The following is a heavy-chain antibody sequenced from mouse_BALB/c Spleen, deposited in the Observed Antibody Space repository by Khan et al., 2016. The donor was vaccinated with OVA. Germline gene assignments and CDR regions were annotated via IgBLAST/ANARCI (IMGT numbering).Heavy chain of an antibody. CDR1: GYSITSNYA. CDR2: ISYSGST. J-gene: IGHJ4*01. D-gene: IGHD1-1*01. CDR3: ARKNYYGYAVDY. V-gene: IGHV3-2*02. Sequence: EVQLQESGPGLVKPSQSLSLTCTVTGYSITSNYAWNWIRQFPGNKLEWMGYISYSGSTNYNPSLKSRISITRDTSKNQFFLQLNSVTTEDTATYYWARKNYYGYAVDYWGQGTSVTVSS.